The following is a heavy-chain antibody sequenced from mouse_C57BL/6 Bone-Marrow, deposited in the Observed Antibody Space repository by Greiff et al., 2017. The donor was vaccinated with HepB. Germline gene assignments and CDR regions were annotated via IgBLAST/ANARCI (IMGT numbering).Heavy chain of an antibody. CDR1: GYTFTSYG. Sequence: QVQLQQSGAELARPGASVKLSCKASGYTFTSYGISWVKQRTGQGLEWIGEIYPRSGNTYYNEKFKGKATLTADKSSSTAYMELRSLTSEDSAVYFCAIPYYYGSSYGAWFAYWGQGTLVTVSA. CDR3: AIPYYYGSSYGAWFAY. V-gene: IGHV1-81*01. D-gene: IGHD1-1*01. J-gene: IGHJ3*01. CDR2: IYPRSGNT.